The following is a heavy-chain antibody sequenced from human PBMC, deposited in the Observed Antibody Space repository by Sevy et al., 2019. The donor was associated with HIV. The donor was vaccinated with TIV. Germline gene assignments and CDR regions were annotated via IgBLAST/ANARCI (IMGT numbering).Heavy chain of an antibody. CDR3: ARNPPQNWFDP. CDR1: GGSISSSSYY. CDR2: IYYSGST. J-gene: IGHJ5*02. Sequence: SETLSLTCTVSGGSISSSSYYWGWIRQPPGKGLEWIGSIYYSGSTYYNPSLKSRVTISVDTSKNQFSLMLSSVTAADTAVYYCARNPPQNWFDPWGQGTLVTVSS. V-gene: IGHV4-39*01.